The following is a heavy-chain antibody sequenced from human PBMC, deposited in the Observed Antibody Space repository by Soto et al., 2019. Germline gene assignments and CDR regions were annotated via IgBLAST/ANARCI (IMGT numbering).Heavy chain of an antibody. J-gene: IGHJ5*02. CDR3: ARVNYDILTGYPDNWFDP. V-gene: IGHV1-8*01. Sequence: ASVKVSCKASGYTFTSYDINWVRQATGQGLEWMGWMNPNSGNTGYAQKFQGRVTMTRNTSISTAYMELSSLRSEDTAVYYCARVNYDILTGYPDNWFDPWGQGTPVTVS. CDR2: MNPNSGNT. CDR1: GYTFTSYD. D-gene: IGHD3-9*01.